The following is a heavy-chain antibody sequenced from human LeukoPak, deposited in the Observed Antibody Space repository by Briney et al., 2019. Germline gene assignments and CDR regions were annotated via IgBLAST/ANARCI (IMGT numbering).Heavy chain of an antibody. D-gene: IGHD2-21*02. CDR2: IYTSGST. V-gene: IGHV4-4*07. Sequence: KPSETLSLTCTVSGGSISSYYWSWIRQPAGKGLEWIGRIYTSGSTNYNLSLKSRVTMSVDTSKNQFSLKLSSVTAADTAVYYCARDSVRGFVVVTANAFDIWGQGTMVTVSS. CDR1: GGSISSYY. J-gene: IGHJ3*02. CDR3: ARDSVRGFVVVTANAFDI.